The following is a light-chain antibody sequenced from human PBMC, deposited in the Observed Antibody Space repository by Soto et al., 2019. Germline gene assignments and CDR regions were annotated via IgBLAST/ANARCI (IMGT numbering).Light chain of an antibody. CDR3: QSYDSSLNGVV. J-gene: IGLJ2*01. V-gene: IGLV1-40*01. Sequence: QSVLTQPPSVSGAPGQRVTISCTGRSSNIGAGYDVHWYQQLPGTAPKLLIYGNNNRPSGVPDRFSGSKSGTSASLAITGLQAEDEADYYCQSYDSSLNGVVFGGGTKLTVL. CDR2: GNN. CDR1: SSNIGAGYD.